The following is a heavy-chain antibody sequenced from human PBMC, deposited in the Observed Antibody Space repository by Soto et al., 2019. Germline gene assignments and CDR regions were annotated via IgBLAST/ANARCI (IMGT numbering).Heavy chain of an antibody. CDR3: ARSRITMVRSSSRPSNWFDP. CDR2: INPNSGGT. CDR1: GYTFTGYY. J-gene: IGHJ5*02. Sequence: GASVKVSCKASGYTFTGYYMHWVRQAPGQGLEWMGWINPNSGGTNYAQKFQGRVTMTRDTSISTAYMELSRLRSDDTAVYYCARSRITMVRSSSRPSNWFDPWGQGTLVTVSS. V-gene: IGHV1-2*02. D-gene: IGHD3-10*01.